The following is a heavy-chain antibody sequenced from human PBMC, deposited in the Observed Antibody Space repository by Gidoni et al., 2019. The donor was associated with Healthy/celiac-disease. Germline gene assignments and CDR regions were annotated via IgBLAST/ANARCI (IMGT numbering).Heavy chain of an antibody. CDR3: ARALRFLEPYDY. J-gene: IGHJ4*02. D-gene: IGHD3-3*01. Sequence: EVQLVESGGGVVQPGGSRRLACAASGFTFSSYWMSWVRQAPGKGLEGVANLQQDGSEKSYVDSVKGLFTISRATAKTSLYLQMNSLRAEDTAVYYCARALRFLEPYDYWGQGTLVTVSS. CDR2: LQQDGSEK. CDR1: GFTFSSYW. V-gene: IGHV3-7*03.